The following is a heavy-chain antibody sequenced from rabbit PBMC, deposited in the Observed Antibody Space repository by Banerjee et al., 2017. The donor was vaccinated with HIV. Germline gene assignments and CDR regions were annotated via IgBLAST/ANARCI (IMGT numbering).Heavy chain of an antibody. CDR3: VREFEASSSGYYQYYFNL. CDR2: IYPDYGST. Sequence: QEQLVESGGGLVTLGGSLKLSCKASELDFTSSGISWVRQAPGKGLEWIAYIYPDYGSTDYASWVNGRFTISLDNAQNTVFLQLKSLTAADTATYFCVREFEASSSGYYQYYFNLWGPGTLV. V-gene: IGHV1S47*01. D-gene: IGHD1-1*01. J-gene: IGHJ4*01. CDR1: ELDFTSSG.